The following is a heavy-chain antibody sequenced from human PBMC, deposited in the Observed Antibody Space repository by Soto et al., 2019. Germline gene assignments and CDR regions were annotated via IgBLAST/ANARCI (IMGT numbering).Heavy chain of an antibody. D-gene: IGHD3-22*01. CDR3: AKGVYYDSSGPVDY. J-gene: IGHJ4*02. CDR2: ISGSGGST. V-gene: IGHV3-23*01. CDR1: GFTFSSYA. Sequence: VGSLRLSCAASGFTFSSYAMSWVRQAPGKGLEWVSAISGSGGSTYYADSVKGRFTISRDNSENTPYLRMNSLRAEDTAVYYCAKGVYYDSSGPVDYWGQGTLVTVSS.